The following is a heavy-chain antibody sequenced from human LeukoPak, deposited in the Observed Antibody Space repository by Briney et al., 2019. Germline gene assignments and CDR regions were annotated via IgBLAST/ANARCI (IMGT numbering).Heavy chain of an antibody. CDR1: GFTFNKYW. Sequence: GGSLRLSCAASGFTFNKYWMNWVRQAPGKGLEWVANIKQDGSEKYYVDSVKGRFTISRDNAKNSLFLQMDSLRAEDTAVYYCARDEWAGTVAYWGQGTLVTVSS. CDR2: IKQDGSEK. J-gene: IGHJ4*02. D-gene: IGHD6-19*01. V-gene: IGHV3-7*01. CDR3: ARDEWAGTVAY.